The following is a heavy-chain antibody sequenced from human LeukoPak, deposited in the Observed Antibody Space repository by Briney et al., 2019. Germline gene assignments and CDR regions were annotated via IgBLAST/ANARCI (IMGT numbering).Heavy chain of an antibody. CDR2: IYYSGST. J-gene: IGHJ5*02. V-gene: IGHV4-59*01. CDR3: ARGRVSIAVAGTHWFDP. D-gene: IGHD6-19*01. Sequence: SETLSLTCTVSGGSISSYYWSWIRQPLGKGLEWIGYIYYSGSTNYNPSLKSRVTISVDTSKNQFSLKLSSVTAADTAVYYCARGRVSIAVAGTHWFDPWGQGTLVTVSS. CDR1: GGSISSYY.